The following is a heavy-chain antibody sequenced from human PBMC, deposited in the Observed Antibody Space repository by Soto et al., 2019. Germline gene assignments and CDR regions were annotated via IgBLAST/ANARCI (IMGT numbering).Heavy chain of an antibody. CDR1: GFTFGNYG. V-gene: IGHV3-30*18. CDR3: AKWGEVSHNPGGNYYYGMDV. Sequence: QVQLVESGGGVVQPGTSLRLSCAASGFTFGNYGMHWVRQPPGKGLEWISSIFYDGSDKYYADSVKGRFTISRDGSKNTLYLKMDSLRTEDTAVYYCAKWGEVSHNPGGNYYYGMDVWGQGTTVTVSS. D-gene: IGHD3-16*01. CDR2: IFYDGSDK. J-gene: IGHJ6*02.